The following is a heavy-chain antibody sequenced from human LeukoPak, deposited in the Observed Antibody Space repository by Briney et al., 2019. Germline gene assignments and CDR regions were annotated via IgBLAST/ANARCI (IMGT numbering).Heavy chain of an antibody. Sequence: GGSLRLSCAASGFTVSSNYMSWVRQAPGRGLEWVSVIYSGGSTYYADSVKGRSTISRDNSKNTLYLQMNSLRAEDTAVYYCARERATVTTVSYYYMDVWGKGTTVTVSS. D-gene: IGHD4-17*01. CDR1: GFTVSSNY. CDR2: IYSGGST. CDR3: ARERATVTTVSYYYMDV. J-gene: IGHJ6*03. V-gene: IGHV3-53*01.